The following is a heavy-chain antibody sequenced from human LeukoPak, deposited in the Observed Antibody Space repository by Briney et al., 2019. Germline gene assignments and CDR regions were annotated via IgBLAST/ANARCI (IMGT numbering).Heavy chain of an antibody. CDR3: ARVVGDAGINFDY. CDR1: GYSISSGYY. D-gene: IGHD3-16*01. CDR2: IYHSGST. V-gene: IGHV4-38-2*02. J-gene: IGHJ4*02. Sequence: SETLSLTCTVSGYSISSGYYWGWIRQPPGKGLEWIGSIYHSGSTYYNPSLKSRVTISVDTSKNQFSLKLSSVTAADTAVYYCARVVGDAGINFDYWGQGTLVTVSS.